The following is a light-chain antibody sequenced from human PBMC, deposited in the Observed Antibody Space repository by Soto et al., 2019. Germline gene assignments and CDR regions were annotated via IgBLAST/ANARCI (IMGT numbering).Light chain of an antibody. CDR1: QGINNY. CDR3: QQYDSLPLT. J-gene: IGKJ4*01. CDR2: DES. Sequence: DIKMTQSPSSLSASVGDRVTITCKASQGINNYLNWYQQRPGKAPNLLIYDESNLETGVPSRFSGGGSGIDFSFTISILQPEDTATYYCQQYDSLPLTFGGGPKGEIK. V-gene: IGKV1-33*01.